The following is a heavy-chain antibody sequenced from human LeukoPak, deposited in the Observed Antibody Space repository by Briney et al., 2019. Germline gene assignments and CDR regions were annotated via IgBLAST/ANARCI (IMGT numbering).Heavy chain of an antibody. CDR1: GGSISSGGYY. CDR3: ARVDCDILTGYYPLFDY. D-gene: IGHD3-9*01. Sequence: SETLSLTCTVSGGSISSGGYYWSWIRQHPGKGLEWIGYIYYSGSTYYNPSLKSRVTISVDTSKNQFSLKLSSVTAADTAVYYCARVDCDILTGYYPLFDYWGQGTLVTVSS. J-gene: IGHJ4*02. V-gene: IGHV4-31*03. CDR2: IYYSGST.